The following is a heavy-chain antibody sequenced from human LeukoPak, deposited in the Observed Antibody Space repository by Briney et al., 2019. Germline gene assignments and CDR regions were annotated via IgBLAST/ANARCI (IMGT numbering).Heavy chain of an antibody. J-gene: IGHJ6*02. CDR2: IWSDGSNK. CDR1: GFSFSTYG. Sequence: GGSLRLSCAASGFSFSTYGMRWVRQAPGEGLEWVAMIWSDGSNKYYGDSVKGRFSISRDNSKNTLYLQMNSLRAEDTAVYYCARDPNYYGSGNYGMDVWGQGTTVTVSS. CDR3: ARDPNYYGSGNYGMDV. D-gene: IGHD3-10*01. V-gene: IGHV3-33*01.